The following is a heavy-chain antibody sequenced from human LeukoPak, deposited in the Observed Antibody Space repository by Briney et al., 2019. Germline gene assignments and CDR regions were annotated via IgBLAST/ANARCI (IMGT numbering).Heavy chain of an antibody. CDR2: IYTGGTT. CDR1: GFSVGGTH. J-gene: IGHJ5*01. Sequence: PGGSLRLSCAISGFSVGGTHMSWVRQAPGKGLEWVSAIYTGGTTYYADSVQGRFTVSRDNSKNILYLHMNNLRAEDTAVYYCAKEPREYCSSTSCPNWFDSWGQGTLVTVSS. D-gene: IGHD2-2*01. V-gene: IGHV3-53*01. CDR3: AKEPREYCSSTSCPNWFDS.